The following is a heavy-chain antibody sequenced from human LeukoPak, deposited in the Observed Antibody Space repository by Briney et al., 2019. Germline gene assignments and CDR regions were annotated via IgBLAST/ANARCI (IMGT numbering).Heavy chain of an antibody. CDR2: ISAYNGNT. CDR1: GYTFTSYG. J-gene: IGHJ4*02. D-gene: IGHD1-26*01. CDR3: ARVDRSGSYYQRAPIDY. V-gene: IGHV1-18*01. Sequence: GASVKVSCKASGYTFTSYGISWVRQAPGQGLEWMGWISAYNGNTNYAQKLQGRVTMTTDTSTSTAYTELRSLRSDDTAVYYCARVDRSGSYYQRAPIDYCGQGTLVTVSS.